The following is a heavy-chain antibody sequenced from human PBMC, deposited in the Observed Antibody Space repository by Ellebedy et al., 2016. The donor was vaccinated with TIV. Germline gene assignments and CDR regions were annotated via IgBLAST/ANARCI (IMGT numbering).Heavy chain of an antibody. CDR3: ARDLYSGEYDVFDY. J-gene: IGHJ4*02. CDR1: GLTFSGYA. V-gene: IGHV3-30-3*01. Sequence: PGGSLRLSCAVSGLTFSGYAMQWVRQAPGKGLEWVAVISHDGNRKEYADSVKGRFTISRDNSKSTLYLQMDSLRAEDTAVYYCARDLYSGEYDVFDYWGQGTLVTVSS. D-gene: IGHD4-17*01. CDR2: ISHDGNRK.